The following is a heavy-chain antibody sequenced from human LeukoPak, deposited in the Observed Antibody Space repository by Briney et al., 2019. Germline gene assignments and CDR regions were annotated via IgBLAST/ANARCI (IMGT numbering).Heavy chain of an antibody. V-gene: IGHV4-39*01. CDR2: IHYSGST. CDR1: GGSISSSSYY. Sequence: PSETLSLTCTVSGGSISSSSYYWGWIRQPPGKGLEWIGSIHYSGSTYYNPSLKSRATISVDTSMHQFSLKLSSVTAADTAVYYCARTSTAAAGTGVFHHWGQGTLVTVSS. D-gene: IGHD6-13*01. CDR3: ARTSTAAAGTGVFHH. J-gene: IGHJ1*01.